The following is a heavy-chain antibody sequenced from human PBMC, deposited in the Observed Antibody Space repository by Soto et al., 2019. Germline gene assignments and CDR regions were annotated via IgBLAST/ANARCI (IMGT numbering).Heavy chain of an antibody. Sequence: QVQLVQSGAEVNKPGSSVKVSCKASGGTFNTYTISWVRQVPGQGLEWMGGIMPLYAKPTYAQNFQGRLMIAADEHTNTVYMELSSLRSEDTALYYCASLNNWSSGDGRIDVWGRGTAVSVSS. J-gene: IGHJ6*02. CDR2: IMPLYAKP. V-gene: IGHV1-69*01. D-gene: IGHD1-20*01. CDR1: GGTFNTYT. CDR3: ASLNNWSSGDGRIDV.